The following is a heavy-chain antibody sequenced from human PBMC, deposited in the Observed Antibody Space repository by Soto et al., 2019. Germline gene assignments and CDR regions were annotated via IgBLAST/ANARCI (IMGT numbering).Heavy chain of an antibody. Sequence: EVQLVESGGGLVKPGGSLRLSCAASGFTFTRYSRNWVRQAPGNGLEWVSSISSTTNYIYYGDSMKGRFTISRDNAKNSLYLEMNSLRTEDTAVYYCARVSEDLTSNFDYWGQGTLVTVSS. V-gene: IGHV3-21*06. CDR1: GFTFTRYS. CDR3: ARVSEDLTSNFDY. J-gene: IGHJ4*02. CDR2: ISSTTNYI.